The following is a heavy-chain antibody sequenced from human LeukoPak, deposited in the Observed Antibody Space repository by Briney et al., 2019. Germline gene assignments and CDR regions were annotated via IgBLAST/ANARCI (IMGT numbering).Heavy chain of an antibody. D-gene: IGHD3-10*01. CDR1: GYTFTSYY. CDR3: ARVGRMVAPFAY. Sequence: ASVKVSSTASGYTFTSYYMHWVRQAPGQGREWMGIIKPSGGSTSYAQKFQGRVTMTRDMSTSTVYMELSSLRSEDTAVYFCARVGRMVAPFAYWGQGTLVTVSS. V-gene: IGHV1-46*01. J-gene: IGHJ4*02. CDR2: IKPSGGST.